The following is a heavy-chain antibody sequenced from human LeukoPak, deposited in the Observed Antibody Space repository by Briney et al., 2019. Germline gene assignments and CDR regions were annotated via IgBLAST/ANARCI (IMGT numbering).Heavy chain of an antibody. CDR1: GGSISSYY. D-gene: IGHD6-19*01. Sequence: SETLSLTCTVSGGSISSYYWSWIRQPPGTGLEWIGYIYYSGSTYYNPSLKSRVTISVDTSKNQFSLKLSSVTAADTAVYYCARHVAARGTFDYWGQGTLVTVSS. CDR3: ARHVAARGTFDY. CDR2: IYYSGST. V-gene: IGHV4-59*01. J-gene: IGHJ4*02.